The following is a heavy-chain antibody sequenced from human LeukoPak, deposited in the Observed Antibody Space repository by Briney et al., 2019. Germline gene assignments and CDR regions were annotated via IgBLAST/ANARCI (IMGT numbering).Heavy chain of an antibody. V-gene: IGHV3-53*01. CDR1: GIIGSSIY. Sequence: EGSLRLSCTGSGIIGSSIYMSWVRQAPGKGLEWVSVVYNTGSTFYTASVKGRFTVYRDNSKDTLYLQMSGLRAEDTAVYYCASGIPFEYWGQGTLVTVSS. CDR2: VYNTGST. J-gene: IGHJ4*02. CDR3: ASGIPFEY.